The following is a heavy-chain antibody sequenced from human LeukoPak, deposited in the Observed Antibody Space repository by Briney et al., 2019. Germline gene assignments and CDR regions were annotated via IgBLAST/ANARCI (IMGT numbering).Heavy chain of an antibody. CDR2: VRYDGSQK. CDR1: GFTFSSYD. J-gene: IGHJ6*03. Sequence: GSLRLSCAASGFTFSSYDMYWVRQAPGKGLDWVAFVRYDGSQKYYADSVKGRFTLSRDNSKNTLYLQMNSLRAEDTAVYYCARDPYSGSYGDSYYYMDVWGKGTTVTISS. CDR3: ARDPYSGSYGDSYYYMDV. D-gene: IGHD1-26*01. V-gene: IGHV3-30*02.